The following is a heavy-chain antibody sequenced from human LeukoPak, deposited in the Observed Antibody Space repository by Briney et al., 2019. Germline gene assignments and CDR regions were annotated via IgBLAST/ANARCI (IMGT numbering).Heavy chain of an antibody. J-gene: IGHJ4*02. V-gene: IGHV1-18*01. D-gene: IGHD5-24*01. CDR3: ARDRADRWLQYN. Sequence: GASVNVSCKASGYTFTSYGINWVRQAPGQGLEWMGWISPYNGNTNYAQRLQGRVTMTTDTSTSTTYMELRSLRSDDTAVYYCARDRADRWLQYNWGQGTLVTVSS. CDR2: ISPYNGNT. CDR1: GYTFTSYG.